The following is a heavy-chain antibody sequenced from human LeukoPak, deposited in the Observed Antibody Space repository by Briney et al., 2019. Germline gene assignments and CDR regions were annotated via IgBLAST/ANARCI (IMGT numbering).Heavy chain of an antibody. J-gene: IGHJ5*02. CDR3: ATTRYIVVVTAIPNWFDP. D-gene: IGHD2-21*02. CDR2: ISGSGGST. V-gene: IGHV3-23*01. CDR1: GFTFSTHA. Sequence: GGSLRLSCAASGFTFSTHAMSWIRQAPGKGMECVSAISGSGGSTYDAYSVKGRFTISRDNSKNTLYLQMNSLRAEDTAVYYCATTRYIVVVTAIPNWFDPWGQGTLVTVSS.